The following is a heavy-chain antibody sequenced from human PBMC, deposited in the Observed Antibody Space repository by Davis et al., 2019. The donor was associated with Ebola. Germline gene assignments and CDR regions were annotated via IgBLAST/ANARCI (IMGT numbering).Heavy chain of an antibody. CDR1: GFTFSNYA. D-gene: IGHD6-19*01. CDR3: ARVSRKISTGWYRFDAFDI. V-gene: IGHV3-30*03. J-gene: IGHJ3*02. CDR2: ISDDGRSE. Sequence: GGSLRLSCVASGFTFSNYAIHWVRQAPGKGLEWVAVISDDGRSEDVSDSVKGRFAISRDNVKKTLYLQMNSLRPDDTAVYYCARVSRKISTGWYRFDAFDIWGQGTLVTVSS.